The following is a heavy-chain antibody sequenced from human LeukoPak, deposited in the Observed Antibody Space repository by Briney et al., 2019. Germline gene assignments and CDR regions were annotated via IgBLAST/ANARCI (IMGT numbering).Heavy chain of an antibody. CDR3: ARDQSIAAAGTNAFDI. CDR1: GGSFSGYY. CDR2: INHSGST. V-gene: IGHV4-34*01. Sequence: SETLSLTCAVYGGSFSGYYWSWIRQPPGKGLEWLGEINHSGSTNYNPSLKSRVTISVDTSKNQFSLKLSPVTAADTAVYYCARDQSIAAAGTNAFDIWGQGTMVTVSS. J-gene: IGHJ3*02. D-gene: IGHD6-13*01.